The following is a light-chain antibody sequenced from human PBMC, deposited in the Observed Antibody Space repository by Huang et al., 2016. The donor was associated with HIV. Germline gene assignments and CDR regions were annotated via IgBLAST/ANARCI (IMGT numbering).Light chain of an antibody. J-gene: IGKJ5*01. CDR3: QQYDNWPLT. CDR1: HCVSSN. V-gene: IGKV3-15*01. CDR2: GAA. Sequence: DRVMTQSPATLSVAPGERVTLSCRASHCVSSNLAWYQQKPGQAPRLLIHGAATRATGIPARFSGSGSGTEFTLAISSLQSEDSGVYFCQQYDNWPLTFGQGTRLEIK.